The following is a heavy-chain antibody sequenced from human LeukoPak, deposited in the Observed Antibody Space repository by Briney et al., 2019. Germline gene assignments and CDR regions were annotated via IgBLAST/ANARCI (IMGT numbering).Heavy chain of an antibody. V-gene: IGHV3-30*04. Sequence: GGSLRLSCAASGFTFSSYAMHWVRKAPGKGLEWVAVISYDGSNKYYADSVKGRFTISRDNSKNMLYLQMNSLRAEDTAVYYCARGFVRIYGSGSYYFDYWGQGTLVTVSS. J-gene: IGHJ4*02. D-gene: IGHD3-10*01. CDR1: GFTFSSYA. CDR2: ISYDGSNK. CDR3: ARGFVRIYGSGSYYFDY.